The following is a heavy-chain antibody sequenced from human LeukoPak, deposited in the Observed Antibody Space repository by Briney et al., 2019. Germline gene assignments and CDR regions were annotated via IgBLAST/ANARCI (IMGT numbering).Heavy chain of an antibody. CDR2: TYPGDANIDI. CDR3: ARTAQYGSGSQREYCFDY. CDR1: GYDFPRHW. Sequence: GESLKISCKGSGYDFPRHWIGWVRQMAGRGLEWMGTTYPGDANIDIGYSPSFQGQVTISADKSISTAYLQWSSLRASDTAIYYCARTAQYGSGSQREYCFDYWGQGTLVIVSS. V-gene: IGHV5-51*01. J-gene: IGHJ4*02. D-gene: IGHD3-10*01.